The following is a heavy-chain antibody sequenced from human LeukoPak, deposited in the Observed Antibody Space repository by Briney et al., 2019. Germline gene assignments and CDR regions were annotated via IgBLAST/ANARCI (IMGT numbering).Heavy chain of an antibody. CDR1: GFTSSSYW. D-gene: IGHD3-16*02. V-gene: IGHV3-7*01. CDR3: ARVNYVWGSYRYLLAFDI. CDR2: IKQDGSEK. Sequence: GGSLRLSCAASGFTSSSYWMSWVRQAPGKGLEWVANIKQDGSEKYYVDSVKGRFTISRDNAKNSLYLQMNSLRAEDTAVYYCARVNYVWGSYRYLLAFDIWGQGTMVTVSS. J-gene: IGHJ3*02.